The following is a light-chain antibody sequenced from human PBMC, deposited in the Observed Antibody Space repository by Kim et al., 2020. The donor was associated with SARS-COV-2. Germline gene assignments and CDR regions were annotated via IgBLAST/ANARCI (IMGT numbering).Light chain of an antibody. CDR2: QDN. CDR3: QAWDTSTFYV. CDR1: KLGDKY. J-gene: IGLJ1*01. V-gene: IGLV3-1*01. Sequence: SQGKTASISSSGEKLGDKYVSWYQKRPGQSPVLIIYQDNKRPSGIPERFSGSNGGSTATLTISGTQAMDEADYFCQAWDTSTFYVFGPGTKVTVL.